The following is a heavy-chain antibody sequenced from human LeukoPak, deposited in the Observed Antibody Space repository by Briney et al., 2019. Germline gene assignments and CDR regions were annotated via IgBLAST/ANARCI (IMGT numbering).Heavy chain of an antibody. Sequence: SETLSLTCTVSGGSISSSSYYWGWIRQPPGKGLEWIGSIYYSGSTYYNSSLKSRVIISVDTSKNQFSLKLSSVTAADTAVYYCARDQSMVRGALGFDPWGQGTLVTVSS. J-gene: IGHJ5*02. CDR1: GGSISSSSYY. D-gene: IGHD3-10*01. CDR2: IYYSGST. CDR3: ARDQSMVRGALGFDP. V-gene: IGHV4-39*07.